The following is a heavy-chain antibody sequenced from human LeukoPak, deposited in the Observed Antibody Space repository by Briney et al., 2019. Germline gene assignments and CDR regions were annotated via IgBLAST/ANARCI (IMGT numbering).Heavy chain of an antibody. CDR2: ISSSSSYI. J-gene: IGHJ6*02. D-gene: IGHD2-15*01. V-gene: IGHV3-21*01. CDR3: ARDQPYCSGGSCYSNYYYYYGMDV. CDR1: GFTFSSYS. Sequence: PGGSLRLSCAASGFTFSSYSMNWVRQAPGKGLEWVSSISSSSSYIYYADSVKGRFTIPRDNAKNSLYLQMNSLRAEDTAVYYCARDQPYCSGGSCYSNYYYYYGMDVWGQGTTVTVSS.